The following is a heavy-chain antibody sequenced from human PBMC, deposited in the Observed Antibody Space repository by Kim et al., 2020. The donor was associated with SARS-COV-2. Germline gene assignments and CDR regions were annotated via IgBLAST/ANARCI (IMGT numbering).Heavy chain of an antibody. CDR3: ARSSSGYYGFDY. J-gene: IGHJ4*02. D-gene: IGHD3-22*01. Sequence: YADSVKGRFTSSRDNAKNSLYLQMNSLRAEDTAVYYCARSSSGYYGFDYWGQGTLGTVSS. V-gene: IGHV3-21*01.